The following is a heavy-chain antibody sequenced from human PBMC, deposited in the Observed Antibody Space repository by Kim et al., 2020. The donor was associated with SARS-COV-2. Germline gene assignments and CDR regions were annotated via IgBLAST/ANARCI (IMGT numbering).Heavy chain of an antibody. V-gene: IGHV1-18*01. J-gene: IGHJ4*02. Sequence: ASVKVSCKASGYTFTSYGISWVRQAPGQGLEWMGWISAYNGNTNYAQKLQGRVTMTTDTSTSTAYMELRSLRSDDTAVYYCARESTYYYDSSGYYYFDYWGQGTLVTVSS. CDR3: ARESTYYYDSSGYYYFDY. D-gene: IGHD3-22*01. CDR1: GYTFTSYG. CDR2: ISAYNGNT.